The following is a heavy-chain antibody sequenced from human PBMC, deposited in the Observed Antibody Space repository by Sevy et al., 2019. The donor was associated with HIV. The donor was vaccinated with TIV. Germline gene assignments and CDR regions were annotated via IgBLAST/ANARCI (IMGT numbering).Heavy chain of an antibody. CDR2: ISSSSSTI. V-gene: IGHV3-48*02. CDR3: ARGEKDGWYGDAFAI. D-gene: IGHD6-19*01. J-gene: IGHJ3*02. Sequence: GGSLRLSCAASGFTFSSYSMNWVRQAPGKGLECVSYISSSSSTIYYADSVKGRFTISRDNAKNSLYLQMNSLRDEDTAVYYCARGEKDGWYGDAFAIWGQGTMVTVSS. CDR1: GFTFSSYS.